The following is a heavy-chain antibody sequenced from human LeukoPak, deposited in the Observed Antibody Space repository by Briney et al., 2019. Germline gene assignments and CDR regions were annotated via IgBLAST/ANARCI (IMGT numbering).Heavy chain of an antibody. V-gene: IGHV3-30*18. D-gene: IGHD3-10*01. Sequence: PGGSLRLSCAASGFTFSTYGMHWVRQAPGKGLEWVAVISYDGSNKYYADSVKGRFTISRDNSKSTLYLQMNSLRAEDTAVYYCAKDMMVILLWFGELEEWGQGTLVTVSS. CDR1: GFTFSTYG. CDR2: ISYDGSNK. CDR3: AKDMMVILLWFGELEE. J-gene: IGHJ4*02.